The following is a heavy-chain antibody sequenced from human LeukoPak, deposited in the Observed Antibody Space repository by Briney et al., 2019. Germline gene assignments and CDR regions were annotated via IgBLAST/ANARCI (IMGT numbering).Heavy chain of an antibody. D-gene: IGHD5-24*01. V-gene: IGHV1-69*06. CDR1: GGTFSSYA. CDR2: IIPIFGTA. Sequence: GASVKVSCKASGGTFSSYAISWVRQAPGQGLEWMGGIIPIFGTANYAQKFQGGVTITADKSTSTAYMELSSLRSEDTAVYYCAREGKEMATNIPFDYWGQGTLVTVSS. CDR3: AREGKEMATNIPFDY. J-gene: IGHJ4*02.